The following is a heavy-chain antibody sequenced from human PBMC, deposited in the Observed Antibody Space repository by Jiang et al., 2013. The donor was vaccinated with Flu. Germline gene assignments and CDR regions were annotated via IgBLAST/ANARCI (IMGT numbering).Heavy chain of an antibody. D-gene: IGHD6-6*01. Sequence: SVKVSCKVSGYTLTELSMHWVRQAPGKGLEWMGGFDPEDGETIYAQKFQGRVTMTEDTSTDTAYMELSSLRAEDTAVYYCATRTAGIAARPRGDRWFDPWGQGTLVTVSS. V-gene: IGHV1-24*01. CDR2: FDPEDGET. CDR3: ATRTAGIAARPRGDRWFDP. J-gene: IGHJ5*02. CDR1: GYTLTELS.